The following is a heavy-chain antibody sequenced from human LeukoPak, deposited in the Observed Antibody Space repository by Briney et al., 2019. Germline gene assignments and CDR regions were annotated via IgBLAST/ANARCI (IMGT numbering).Heavy chain of an antibody. Sequence: PSETLSLTCTVSGDAITSDKYYWGWIRQPPGKGLEWIGNIHHSGSTYYSPSLKSRVTISVDTSKNQFSLKLSSVTAADTAVYYCARTLRIQGIDYWGQGTLVTVSS. V-gene: IGHV4-39*01. J-gene: IGHJ4*02. CDR3: ARTLRIQGIDY. D-gene: IGHD2-15*01. CDR1: GDAITSDKYY. CDR2: IHHSGST.